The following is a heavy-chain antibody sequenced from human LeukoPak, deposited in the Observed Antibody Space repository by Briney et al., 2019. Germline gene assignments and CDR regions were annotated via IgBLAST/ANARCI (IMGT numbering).Heavy chain of an antibody. V-gene: IGHV4-34*01. D-gene: IGHD3/OR15-3a*01. CDR3: HTSWTHGDAFDI. CDR1: GGSFSGYY. Sequence: SETLSLTCAVYGGSFSGYYWSWIRQPPGKGLEWIGEINHSGSTNYNPSLKSRVTISVDTSKNQFSLKLSSVTAADTAVYYSHTSWTHGDAFDIWGQGTMVTVSS. CDR2: INHSGST. J-gene: IGHJ3*02.